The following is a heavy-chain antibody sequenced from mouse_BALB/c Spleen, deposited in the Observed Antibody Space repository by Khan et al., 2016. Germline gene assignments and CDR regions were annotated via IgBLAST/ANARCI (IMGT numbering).Heavy chain of an antibody. Sequence: EVQLQESGPDLVKPGASVKMSCKASGYTFTSYVMHWVKQKPGQGLEWIGYINPYNDGTKYNEKVKGKATLTSDKSSSNAYMEVSSLTSEDSAFYYCVRLDRYQPWFAYWGQGTLVTVSA. V-gene: IGHV1S136*01. D-gene: IGHD2-14*01. CDR1: GYTFTSYV. J-gene: IGHJ3*01. CDR2: INPYNDGT. CDR3: VRLDRYQPWFAY.